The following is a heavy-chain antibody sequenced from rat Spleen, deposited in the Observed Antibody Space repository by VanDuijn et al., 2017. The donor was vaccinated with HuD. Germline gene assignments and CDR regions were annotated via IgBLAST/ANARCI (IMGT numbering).Heavy chain of an antibody. J-gene: IGHJ4*01. CDR1: GFTFNNYD. Sequence: EVQLVESGGGLVQPERSLKLSCAASGFTFNNYDMAWVRRAPTKGLEWVASISTGGGNTYYRDSVKGRFTISRDNAKNTQYLEMDSLRSEDTATYYCARGYVMDAWGQGASVTVSS. CDR2: ISTGGGNT. CDR3: ARGYVMDA. V-gene: IGHV5S23*01.